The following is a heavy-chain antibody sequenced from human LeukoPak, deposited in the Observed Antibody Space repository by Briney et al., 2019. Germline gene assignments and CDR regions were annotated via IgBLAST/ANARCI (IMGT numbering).Heavy chain of an antibody. D-gene: IGHD5-12*01. J-gene: IGHJ5*02. Sequence: KASETLSLTCTVSGGSISSYYWSWIRQPPGKGLEWIGYIYYSGSTNYNPSLKSRVTISVDTSKNQFSLKLSSVTAADTAVYYCARNHWSGYDSNWFDPWGQGTLVTVSS. V-gene: IGHV4-59*01. CDR1: GGSISSYY. CDR2: IYYSGST. CDR3: ARNHWSGYDSNWFDP.